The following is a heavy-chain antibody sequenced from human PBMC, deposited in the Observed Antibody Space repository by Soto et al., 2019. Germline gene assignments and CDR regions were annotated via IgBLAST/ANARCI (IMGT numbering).Heavy chain of an antibody. CDR1: VFTCSNYA. V-gene: IGHV3-30*03. D-gene: IGHD3-10*01. CDR2: ISDDGSNK. Sequence: PWWSLRLSCSVSVFTCSNYAMHWFRQAPGKGLEWVAVISDDGSNKYYADSVMGRVTMTRDTSISTAYMELSRLRSDDTAVYYCARDGGSGSYYTYDYWGQGTLVTVSS. J-gene: IGHJ4*02. CDR3: ARDGGSGSYYTYDY.